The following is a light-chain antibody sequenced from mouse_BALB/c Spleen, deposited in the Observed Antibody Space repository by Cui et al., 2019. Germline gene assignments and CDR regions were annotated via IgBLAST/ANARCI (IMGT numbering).Light chain of an antibody. J-gene: IGKJ1*01. CDR3: HQWSSYPWT. Sequence: QIVLTQSPAIMSASRGEEITLTCSASSSVSYMHWYQQKSGTSPKLLIYSTSTLASGVPSRFSGSGSGTFYSLTISSVEAEDAADYYCHQWSSYPWTFGGGTKLEIK. CDR2: STS. CDR1: SSVSY. V-gene: IGKV4-80*01.